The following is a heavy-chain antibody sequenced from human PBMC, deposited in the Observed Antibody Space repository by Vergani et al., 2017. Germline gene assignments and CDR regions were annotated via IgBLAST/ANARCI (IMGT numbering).Heavy chain of an antibody. J-gene: IGHJ4*02. V-gene: IGHV3-20*04. D-gene: IGHD2-2*01. CDR2: ISWNGGTK. Sequence: EVLLAESGGRMVRPGGSLRLSCAASGFSFDDHGMGWVRPVPGKGLEWVSEISWNGGTKNYADAVQGRFIISRDNAKNSLYLQMRTLRPEDTALYYCVRGPLPAIPAMFDSWGQGTLVTVSS. CDR3: VRGPLPAIPAMFDS. CDR1: GFSFDDHG.